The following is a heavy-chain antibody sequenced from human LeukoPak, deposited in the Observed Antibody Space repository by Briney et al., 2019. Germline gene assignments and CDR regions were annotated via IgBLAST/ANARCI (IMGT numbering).Heavy chain of an antibody. V-gene: IGHV3-30*02. Sequence: GGSLRLSCAASGFTFSSYGMHWVRQAPGKGLEWVAFIRFDGSNKYYADSVKGRFTISRDNSKNTLYLQMNSLRAEDTAVYYCAKDHNPTYIVVVPAAYYYYMDVWGKGTTVTVSS. J-gene: IGHJ6*03. CDR3: AKDHNPTYIVVVPAAYYYYMDV. CDR1: GFTFSSYG. D-gene: IGHD2-2*01. CDR2: IRFDGSNK.